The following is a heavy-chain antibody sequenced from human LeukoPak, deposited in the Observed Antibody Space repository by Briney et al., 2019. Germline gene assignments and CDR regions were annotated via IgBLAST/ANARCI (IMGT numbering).Heavy chain of an antibody. Sequence: GGSLRLSCAASGFTFSSYSLNWVRQAPGKGLEWVSSISSSSSYIYYADSVKGRFTISRDNAKNSLYLQMNSLRAEDTAVYYCARSGYDYYYYYGMDVWGQGTTVTVSS. V-gene: IGHV3-21*01. CDR3: ARSGYDYYYYYGMDV. CDR1: GFTFSSYS. D-gene: IGHD5-18*01. CDR2: ISSSSSYI. J-gene: IGHJ6*02.